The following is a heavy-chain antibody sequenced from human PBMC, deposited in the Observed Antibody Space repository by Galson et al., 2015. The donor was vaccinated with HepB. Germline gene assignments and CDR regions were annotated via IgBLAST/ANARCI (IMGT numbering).Heavy chain of an antibody. V-gene: IGHV3-64D*06. CDR2: ISSNGGST. J-gene: IGHJ4*02. D-gene: IGHD1-7*01. Sequence: SLRLSCAASGFTFSSYAMHWVRQAPGKGLEYVSAISSNGGSTYYADSVKGRFTISRDNSKNTLYLQMSSLRAEDTAVYYCVKEGELELRGRGTPAYWGQGTLVTVSS. CDR1: GFTFSSYA. CDR3: VKEGELELRGRGTPAY.